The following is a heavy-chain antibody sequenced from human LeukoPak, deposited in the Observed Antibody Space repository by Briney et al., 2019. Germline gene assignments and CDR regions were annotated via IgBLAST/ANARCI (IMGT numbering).Heavy chain of an antibody. D-gene: IGHD3-22*01. J-gene: IGHJ4*02. V-gene: IGHV4-30-2*01. Sequence: SETLSLTCAVSGGSISSGGYSWSWIRQPPGKGLEWIGYIYHSGSTYYNPSLKSRVTISVDRSKNQFSLKLSSVTAADTAVYYCASQYYYDSSGYHMAYWGQGTLVTVSS. CDR2: IYHSGST. CDR1: GGSISSGGYS. CDR3: ASQYYYDSSGYHMAY.